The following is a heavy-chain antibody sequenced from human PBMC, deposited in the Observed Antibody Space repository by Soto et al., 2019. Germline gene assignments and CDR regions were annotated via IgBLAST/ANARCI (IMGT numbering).Heavy chain of an antibody. J-gene: IGHJ4*02. CDR2: IYWDDDK. V-gene: IGHV2-5*02. CDR1: GFSLSTSGVG. D-gene: IGHD4-17*01. Sequence: QITLKESGPTLVKPTQTLTLTCTFSGFSLSTSGVGVGWIRQPPGKALEWLALIYWDDDKRNSPSLKSRLIITKDTLKNQVVLTMTNMDPVDTTTYYCAHTPTVTGGFDYWGQGTLVTVSS. CDR3: AHTPTVTGGFDY.